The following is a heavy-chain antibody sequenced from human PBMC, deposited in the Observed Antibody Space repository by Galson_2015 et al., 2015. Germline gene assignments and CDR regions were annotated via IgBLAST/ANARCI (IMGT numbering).Heavy chain of an antibody. D-gene: IGHD6-13*01. CDR2: ISYDGSNK. CDR1: GFTFSSYA. Sequence: SLRLSCAASGFTFSSYAMHWVRQAPGKGLEWVAVISYDGSNKYYADSVKGRFTISRDNSKNTLYLQMNSLGAEDTAVYYCARDLGWGYSSSQGVNWSDPWGHGTLVTVSS. J-gene: IGHJ5*02. CDR3: ARDLGWGYSSSQGVNWSDP. V-gene: IGHV3-30-3*01.